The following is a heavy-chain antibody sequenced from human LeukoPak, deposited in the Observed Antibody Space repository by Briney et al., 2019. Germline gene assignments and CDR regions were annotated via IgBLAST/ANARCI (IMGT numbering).Heavy chain of an antibody. D-gene: IGHD1-26*01. Sequence: GGSLRLSCAASGFTFSSYALSWVRQAPGKGLEWVSGITGSGTGTYYADSVKGRFTISRDNSKNTLYLQMNSLRAEDTAVYYCAKASTFLGGGWFDPWGQGTLVTVSS. CDR3: AKASTFLGGGWFDP. V-gene: IGHV3-23*01. CDR1: GFTFSSYA. J-gene: IGHJ5*02. CDR2: ITGSGTGT.